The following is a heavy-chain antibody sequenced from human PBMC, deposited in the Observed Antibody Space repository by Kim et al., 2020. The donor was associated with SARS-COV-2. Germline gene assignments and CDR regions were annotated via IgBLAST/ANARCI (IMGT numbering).Heavy chain of an antibody. J-gene: IGHJ5*02. D-gene: IGHD2-2*01. CDR3: ARTNIVVVGNWFDP. Sequence: NPSLKSRVTISVDTSKNQFSLKLSSVTAADTAVYYCARTNIVVVGNWFDPWGQGTLVTVSS. V-gene: IGHV4-34*01.